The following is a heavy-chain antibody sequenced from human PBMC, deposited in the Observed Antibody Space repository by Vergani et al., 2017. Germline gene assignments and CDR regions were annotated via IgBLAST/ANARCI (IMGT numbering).Heavy chain of an antibody. CDR1: GFTFSSYG. Sequence: QVQLVESGGGVVQPGRSLRLSCAASGFTFSSYGMHWVRQAPGKGLEWVAVIWYDGSNKYYADSVKGRFTISRDNSKNTLYLQMNSLRAEDTAVYYCARDGITMVRGVSDYWGQGTLVTVSS. J-gene: IGHJ4*02. CDR2: IWYDGSNK. V-gene: IGHV3-33*01. D-gene: IGHD3-10*01. CDR3: ARDGITMVRGVSDY.